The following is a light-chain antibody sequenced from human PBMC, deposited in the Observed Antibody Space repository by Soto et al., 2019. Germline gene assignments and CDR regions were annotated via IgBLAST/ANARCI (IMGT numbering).Light chain of an antibody. CDR2: DAS. V-gene: IGKV1-5*01. J-gene: IGKJ1*01. Sequence: DIQMTQSPSTLSASVGDRLIITCRASQRISGWLAWYQQKPGKAPKLLISDASTLESGVPSRFSGSGSWTELTLSISSLQPDDVATYYCQQYNGYSGTFGQGTRVEIK. CDR1: QRISGW. CDR3: QQYNGYSGT.